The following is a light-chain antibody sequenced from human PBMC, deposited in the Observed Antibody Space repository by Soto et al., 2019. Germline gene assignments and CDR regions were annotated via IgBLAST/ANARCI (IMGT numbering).Light chain of an antibody. CDR1: SSKIGAGYD. CDR2: GNS. Sequence: QSVLTQPPSVSGAPGQRGTISCTGSSSKIGAGYDVHWYQQLPGPAPKLLIYGNSNRPSGVPDRFSGSKSGTSASLAITGLQAEDEADYYCQSYDSSLSGYVFGTGTKVTVL. J-gene: IGLJ1*01. CDR3: QSYDSSLSGYV. V-gene: IGLV1-40*01.